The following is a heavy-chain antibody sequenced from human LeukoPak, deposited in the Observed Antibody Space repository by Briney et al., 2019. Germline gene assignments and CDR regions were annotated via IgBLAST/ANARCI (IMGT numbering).Heavy chain of an antibody. Sequence: SETLSLTCTISGGSITSSSYYWSWLRQSPGKGLEWIVSLYHTGRTYHNPSLKSRVTVSVDTSKNQFSLRLSSVTAADTAVYYCASYCSGGSCYLRRSFDMWGQGTMVTVSS. CDR1: GGSITSSSYY. V-gene: IGHV4-39*01. J-gene: IGHJ3*02. D-gene: IGHD2-15*01. CDR2: LYHTGRT. CDR3: ASYCSGGSCYLRRSFDM.